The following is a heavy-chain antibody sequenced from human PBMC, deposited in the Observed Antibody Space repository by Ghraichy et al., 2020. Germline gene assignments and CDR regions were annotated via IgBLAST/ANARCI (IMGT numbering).Heavy chain of an antibody. V-gene: IGHV4-59*08. D-gene: IGHD2-15*01. CDR3: ARIDYYCSGGSCEQPFDP. CDR1: GGSISSYY. CDR2: IYYSGST. J-gene: IGHJ5*02. Sequence: SETLSLTCTVSGGSISSYYWSWIRQPPGKGLEWIGYIYYSGSTNYNPSLKSRVTISVDTSKNQFSLKLSSVTAADTAMYYCARIDYYCSGGSCEQPFDPWGQGTLVTVSS.